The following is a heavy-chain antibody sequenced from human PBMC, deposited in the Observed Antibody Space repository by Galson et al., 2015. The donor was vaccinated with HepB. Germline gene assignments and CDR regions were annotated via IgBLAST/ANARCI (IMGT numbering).Heavy chain of an antibody. J-gene: IGHJ5*02. CDR3: ARDGDTAPPDH. Sequence: SLRLSCATSGFSFRDYAMNWFRQAPGKGLEWVGFIRSKPYGGTTQYVASVKGRFTISRDDSKSIAYLQMDSLRVEDTAVYYCARDGDTAPPDHWGQGTLVTVSS. CDR2: IRSKPYGGTT. CDR1: GFSFRDYA. V-gene: IGHV3-49*03.